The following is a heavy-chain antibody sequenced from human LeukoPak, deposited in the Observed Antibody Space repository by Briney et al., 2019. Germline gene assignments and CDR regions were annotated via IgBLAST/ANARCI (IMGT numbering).Heavy chain of an antibody. J-gene: IGHJ4*02. V-gene: IGHV3-73*01. CDR3: IPDSSDYYYELKWDY. D-gene: IGHD3-22*01. CDR1: GFTFSGST. CDR2: IRSKANNYAT. Sequence: GGSLRLSCAASGFTFSGSTMHWVRQASGKGLEWVGRIRSKANNYATAYAASVKGRFTISRDDSKNTANLQMNSLKTEDTAVYYCIPDSSDYYYELKWDYWGQGTLVTVSS.